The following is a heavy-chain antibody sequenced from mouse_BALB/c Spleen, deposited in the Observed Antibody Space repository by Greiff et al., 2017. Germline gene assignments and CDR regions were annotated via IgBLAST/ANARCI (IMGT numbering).Heavy chain of an antibody. CDR1: GFTFTDYY. D-gene: IGHD2-3*01. V-gene: IGHV7-3*02. Sequence: EVQLVESGGGLVQPGGSLRLSCATSGFTFTDYYMSWVRQPPGKALEWLGFIRNKANGYTTEYSASVKGRFTISRDNSQSILYLQMNTLRAEDSATYYRARDGYYGFAYWGQGTLVTVSA. CDR3: ARDGYYGFAY. CDR2: IRNKANGYTT. J-gene: IGHJ3*01.